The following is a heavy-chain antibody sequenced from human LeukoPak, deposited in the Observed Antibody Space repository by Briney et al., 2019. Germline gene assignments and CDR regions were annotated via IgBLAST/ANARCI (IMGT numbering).Heavy chain of an antibody. D-gene: IGHD2-2*01. V-gene: IGHV4-34*01. CDR1: GGSFSGYY. Sequence: SETLSLTCADYGGSFSGYYWSWIRQPPGKGLEWIGEINHSGSTNYNPSLKSRVTISVDASKNQFSLKLSSVTAADTAVYYCARARGALGYCSSTSCSTLGAFDIWGQGTMVTVSS. CDR2: INHSGST. CDR3: ARARGALGYCSSTSCSTLGAFDI. J-gene: IGHJ3*02.